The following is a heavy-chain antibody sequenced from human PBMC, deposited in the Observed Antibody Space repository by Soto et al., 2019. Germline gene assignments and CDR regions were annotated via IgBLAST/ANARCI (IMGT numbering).Heavy chain of an antibody. CDR2: IWYDGSNK. Sequence: GGALRVSCAASGFTFSSYGMHWVRQAPGKGLEWVAVIWYDGSNKYYADSVKGRFTISRDNSKNTPYLQMNSLRAEDTAVYYCARASGYYYYMDVWGKGTTVTVSS. V-gene: IGHV3-33*01. D-gene: IGHD6-25*01. J-gene: IGHJ6*03. CDR1: GFTFSSYG. CDR3: ARASGYYYYMDV.